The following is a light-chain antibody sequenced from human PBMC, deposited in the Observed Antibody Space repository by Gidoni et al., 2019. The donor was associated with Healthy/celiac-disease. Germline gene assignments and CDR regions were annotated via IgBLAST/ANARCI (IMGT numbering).Light chain of an antibody. V-gene: IGLV1-40*01. CDR3: QSYDSSLSGRVV. CDR1: SSNIGAGYD. Sequence: QSVLTQPPSVSWAPGQRVTISCTGSSSNIGAGYDVHWYQQLPGTAPKLLIYGNSNRPSGVSDRFSGSKSGTSASLAITGLQAEDEADYYCQSYDSSLSGRVVFGGGTKLTVL. J-gene: IGLJ2*01. CDR2: GNS.